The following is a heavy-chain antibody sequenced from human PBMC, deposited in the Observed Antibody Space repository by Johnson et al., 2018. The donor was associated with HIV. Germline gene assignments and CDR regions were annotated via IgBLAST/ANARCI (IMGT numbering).Heavy chain of an antibody. D-gene: IGHD4-17*01. Sequence: QVQLVESGGGVVQPGRSLRLSCAASGFTFSSYAMHWVRQAPGKGLEWVALISYDGSNKYYADSVKGRFTISRDNSKNTLYLQMNSLRAEDTAVYYCARDYGDYAHDAFDIWGQGTMVTVSS. J-gene: IGHJ3*02. CDR2: ISYDGSNK. CDR3: ARDYGDYAHDAFDI. CDR1: GFTFSSYA. V-gene: IGHV3-30-3*01.